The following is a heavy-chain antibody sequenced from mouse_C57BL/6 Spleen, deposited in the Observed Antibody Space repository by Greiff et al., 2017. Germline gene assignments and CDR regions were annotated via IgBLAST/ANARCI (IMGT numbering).Heavy chain of an antibody. D-gene: IGHD1-1*01. Sequence: VQLQQPGAELVMPGASVKLSCKASGYTFTSYWMHWVKQRPGQGLEWIGEIDPSDSYTNYNQKFKGKSTLTVDKSSSTAYMQLSSLTSEDSAVYYCARGWDTVVASYYFDYWGQGTTLTVSS. V-gene: IGHV1-69*01. CDR3: ARGWDTVVASYYFDY. CDR1: GYTFTSYW. J-gene: IGHJ2*01. CDR2: IDPSDSYT.